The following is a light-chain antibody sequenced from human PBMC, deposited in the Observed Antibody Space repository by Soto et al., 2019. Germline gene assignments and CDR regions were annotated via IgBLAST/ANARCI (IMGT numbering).Light chain of an antibody. Sequence: QSALTQPASVSGSPGQSIAISCTGTSSDVGNYNLVSWYQQHPGKAPRLMIFEVNKRPSGVSDRFSGSKSGNTASLTISGLQADDEADCYCYSYAGSYIYYVFGAGTKVTVL. J-gene: IGLJ1*01. CDR1: SSDVGNYNL. V-gene: IGLV2-23*02. CDR3: YSYAGSYIYYV. CDR2: EVN.